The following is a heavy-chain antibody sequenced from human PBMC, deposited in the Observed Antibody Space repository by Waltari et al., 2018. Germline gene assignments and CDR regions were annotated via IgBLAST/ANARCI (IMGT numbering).Heavy chain of an antibody. CDR2: INQMGRI. J-gene: IGHJ6*03. Sequence: QVQLQQWGAGLLKPSETLSLTCVVSGGSFSGYYWSWIRQPPGKGLEWIGEINQMGRINHNPSLKSRVTISIDTSKNQISLKLRSVTAADTAVYYCARANTIFGVVRTWYYMDVWGKGTTVTVSS. D-gene: IGHD3-3*01. V-gene: IGHV4-34*01. CDR3: ARANTIFGVVRTWYYMDV. CDR1: GGSFSGYY.